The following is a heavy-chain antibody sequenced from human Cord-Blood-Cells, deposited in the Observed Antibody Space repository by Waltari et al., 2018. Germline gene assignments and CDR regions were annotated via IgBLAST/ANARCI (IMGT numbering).Heavy chain of an antibody. CDR1: GVTFSSSW. D-gene: IGHD6-13*01. V-gene: IGHV3-7*01. Sequence: EVQLVESGGGLVQPGGSLRLSCAASGVTFSSSWMSWVRKAPGKGLEWGANIKKDGSGKYYVDSVKGRLTSSRDNAKNSLYLQMNSLRAEDTAVYYCARVGGSSWSDAFDIWGQGTMVTVSS. CDR2: IKKDGSGK. CDR3: ARVGGSSWSDAFDI. J-gene: IGHJ3*02.